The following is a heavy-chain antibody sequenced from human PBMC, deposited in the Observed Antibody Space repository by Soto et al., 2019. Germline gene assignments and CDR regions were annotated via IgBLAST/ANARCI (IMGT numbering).Heavy chain of an antibody. D-gene: IGHD4-17*01. Sequence: PSETLSLTCAVYGGSFSGYYWSWIRQPPGKGLEWIGEINHSGSTSYNPSLKSRVTISVDTSKNQFSLKLSSVTAADTAVYYCARDPPSVTFDYWGQGTLVTVSS. CDR3: ARDPPSVTFDY. J-gene: IGHJ4*02. CDR2: INHSGST. CDR1: GGSFSGYY. V-gene: IGHV4-34*01.